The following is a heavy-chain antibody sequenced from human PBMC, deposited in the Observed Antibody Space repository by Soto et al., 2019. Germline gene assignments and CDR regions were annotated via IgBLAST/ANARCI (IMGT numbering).Heavy chain of an antibody. V-gene: IGHV1-3*01. Sequence: ASVKVSCKASGYTFTSYDMHWVRQAPGQRLEWMGWINAGNGNTKYSQKFQGRVTITRDTSASTAYMELSSLRSEDTAVYYCARMNGVVVPAAPYYYYYGMAVWGQGTTVTVSS. CDR2: INAGNGNT. D-gene: IGHD2-2*01. J-gene: IGHJ6*02. CDR1: GYTFTSYD. CDR3: ARMNGVVVPAAPYYYYYGMAV.